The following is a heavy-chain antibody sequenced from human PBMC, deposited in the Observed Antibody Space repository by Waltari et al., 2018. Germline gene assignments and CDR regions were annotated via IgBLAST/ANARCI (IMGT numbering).Heavy chain of an antibody. D-gene: IGHD3-22*01. V-gene: IGHV4-59*01. Sequence: QVQLQESGPGLVKPSETLSLTCTVSGGSISSYYWSWIRQPPGKGLEWIGYIYYSGRTNYNPSLKSRVTISVDTSKNQFSLKLSSVTAADTAVYYCARVDPYYYDSSGYYDNWGQGTLVTVSS. J-gene: IGHJ4*02. CDR2: IYYSGRT. CDR3: ARVDPYYYDSSGYYDN. CDR1: GGSISSYY.